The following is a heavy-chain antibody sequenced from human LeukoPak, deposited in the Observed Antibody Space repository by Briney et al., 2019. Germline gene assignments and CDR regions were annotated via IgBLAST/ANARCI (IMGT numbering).Heavy chain of an antibody. J-gene: IGHJ4*02. CDR3: AKDPGRAKVTTIHY. Sequence: GGSLRLSCAASGFTFSRYAMSWVRQAPGKGLGWVLAVSGSGGSTYYADSVKGRFTISRDNSKNTLYLQMNSLRAEDTAVYYCAKDPGRAKVTTIHYWGQGTLVTVSS. CDR1: GFTFSRYA. CDR2: VSGSGGST. D-gene: IGHD2-21*02. V-gene: IGHV3-23*01.